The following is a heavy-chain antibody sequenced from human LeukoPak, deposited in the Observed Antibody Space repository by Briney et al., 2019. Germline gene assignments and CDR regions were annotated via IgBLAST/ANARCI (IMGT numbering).Heavy chain of an antibody. V-gene: IGHV3-23*01. CDR2: TSGSGGST. Sequence: GGSLRLSCAASGFTFSSYAMSWVRQAPGKGLEWVSATSGSGGSTYYADSVKGRFTISRDSSKNTLYLQMNSLRAEDTAVYYCAKRGYYYDSSGYYYFDYWGQGTLVTVSS. CDR1: GFTFSSYA. J-gene: IGHJ4*02. CDR3: AKRGYYYDSSGYYYFDY. D-gene: IGHD3-22*01.